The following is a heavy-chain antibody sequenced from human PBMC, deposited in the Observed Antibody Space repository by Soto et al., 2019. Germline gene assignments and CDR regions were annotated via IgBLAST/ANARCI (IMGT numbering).Heavy chain of an antibody. CDR1: GFTFRNFA. CDR2: ISGSGRMT. V-gene: IGHV3-23*04. CDR3: SKEAEESVIEPIPGDC. J-gene: IGHJ4*02. Sequence: EAQLVESGGDLVQPRGSLRLSCAASGFTFRNFAMTWVRQAPGKGLEWVSGISGSGRMTYYAHSVKGRFTVSRDNSKNSLYLQMDCLRAEDTAVYYCSKEAEESVIEPIPGDCWGQGTVVTVSS.